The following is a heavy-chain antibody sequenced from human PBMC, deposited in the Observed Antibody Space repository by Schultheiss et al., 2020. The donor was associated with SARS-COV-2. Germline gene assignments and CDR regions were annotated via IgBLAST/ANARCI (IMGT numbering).Heavy chain of an antibody. Sequence: SGPTLVKPTQTLTLTCTFSGFSLSTSGVGVGWIRQPPGKALEWLALIYWDDDKRYSPSLKSRLTITKDTSKNQVVLTMTNMDPVDTATYYCAHRREPDIDFWSGYYTGHFDYWGQGTLVTVSS. CDR2: IYWDDDK. V-gene: IGHV2-5*02. D-gene: IGHD3-3*01. CDR1: GFSLSTSGVG. CDR3: AHRREPDIDFWSGYYTGHFDY. J-gene: IGHJ4*02.